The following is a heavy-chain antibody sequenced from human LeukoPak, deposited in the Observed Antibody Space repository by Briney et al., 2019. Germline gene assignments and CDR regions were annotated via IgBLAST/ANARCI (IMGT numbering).Heavy chain of an antibody. CDR1: GGSFSGYY. CDR3: ASSGWSAVLRYFDWSRPSLDY. CDR2: INHSGST. V-gene: IGHV4-34*01. J-gene: IGHJ4*02. D-gene: IGHD3-9*01. Sequence: PSETLSLTCAVYGGSFSGYYWSWTRQPPGKGLEWIGEINHSGSTNYNPSLKCRVTISVDTSKNQFSLKLSSVTDADTAVYYCASSGWSAVLRYFDWSRPSLDYWGQGTLVTVSS.